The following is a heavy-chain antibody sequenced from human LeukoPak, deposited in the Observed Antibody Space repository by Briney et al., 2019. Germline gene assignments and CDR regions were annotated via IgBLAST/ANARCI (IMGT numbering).Heavy chain of an antibody. J-gene: IGHJ5*02. V-gene: IGHV1-69*06. CDR2: IIPIFGTA. D-gene: IGHD3-10*01. CDR3: ATMVRGVKDQNWFDP. Sequence: SVKVSCKASGGTFSSYAISWVRQAPGQGLEWMGGIIPIFGTANYAQKFQGRVTITADKSTSTAYMELRSLRSDDTAVYYCATMVRGVKDQNWFDPWGQGTLVTVSS. CDR1: GGTFSSYA.